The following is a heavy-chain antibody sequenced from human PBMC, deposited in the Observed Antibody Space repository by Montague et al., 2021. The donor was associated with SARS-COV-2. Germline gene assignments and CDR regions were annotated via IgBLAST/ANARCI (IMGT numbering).Heavy chain of an antibody. Sequence: PALVKPTQTLTLTCTFSGFSLSTIGVGVGWIRQPPGKALEWLALIYWDDDKRYSPFLRSRLTITKDTSKNQVVLTTTNMDPVDTATYFCAHSSGVDWLPRSGFDSRGQGTLVTVSS. V-gene: IGHV2-5*02. CDR1: GFSLSTIGVG. J-gene: IGHJ5*01. D-gene: IGHD3-9*01. CDR3: AHSSGVDWLPRSGFDS. CDR2: IYWDDDK.